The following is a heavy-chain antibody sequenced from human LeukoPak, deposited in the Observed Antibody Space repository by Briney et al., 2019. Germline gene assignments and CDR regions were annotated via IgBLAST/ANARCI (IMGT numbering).Heavy chain of an antibody. J-gene: IGHJ4*02. CDR1: GFTVSSNY. Sequence: GRSLRLSCAASGFTVSSNYMRWVRQAPGKGLGWVSVIYSGGSTYYADSVKGRFTISRDNSKNTLYLQMNSLRAEDTAVYYCARDLRDSGYVRFDYWGQGTLVTVSS. CDR2: IYSGGST. CDR3: ARDLRDSGYVRFDY. V-gene: IGHV3-66*01. D-gene: IGHD5-12*01.